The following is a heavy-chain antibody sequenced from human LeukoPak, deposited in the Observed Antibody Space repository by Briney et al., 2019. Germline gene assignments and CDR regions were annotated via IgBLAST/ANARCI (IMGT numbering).Heavy chain of an antibody. V-gene: IGHV3-30*04. CDR2: ISYDGSKK. CDR1: GFTFSSYA. CDR3: ARDTAD. Sequence: QSGGSLRLSCAASGFTFSSYAMHWVRQAPGKGLEWVAVISYDGSKKYYADSVKGRFTISRDNSKNTLYLQMNSLRAEDTAVYYCARDTADWGQGTLVTVSS. D-gene: IGHD4-17*01. J-gene: IGHJ4*02.